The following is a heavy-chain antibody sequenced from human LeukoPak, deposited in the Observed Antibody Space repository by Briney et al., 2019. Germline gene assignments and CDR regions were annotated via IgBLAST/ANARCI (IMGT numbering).Heavy chain of an antibody. V-gene: IGHV1-69*05. J-gene: IGHJ3*01. CDR1: GGTFSSYA. CDR2: IIPIFGTA. Sequence: SVKVSCKXSGGTFSSYAISWVRQAPGQGLEWMGRIIPIFGTANYAQKFRGRVTITTDESTSTAYMELSSLRSEDTAVYYCARAYDSSGYLWGQGTMVTVSS. CDR3: ARAYDSSGYL. D-gene: IGHD3-22*01.